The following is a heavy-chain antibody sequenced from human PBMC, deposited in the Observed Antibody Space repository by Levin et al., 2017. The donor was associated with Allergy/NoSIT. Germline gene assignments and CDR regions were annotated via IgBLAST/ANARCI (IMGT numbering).Heavy chain of an antibody. CDR2: ISGSVGST. CDR1: GLTFSSYG. Sequence: PGESLKISCAASGLTFSSYGMSWVRQAPGKGLEWVATISGSVGSTYYADSVKGRFTISRDNSKNTLHLQMNSLRAEDTAVYYCAKVGSSSVYYHYYMDVWGKGTTVTVSS. J-gene: IGHJ6*03. CDR3: AKVGSSSVYYHYYMDV. D-gene: IGHD6-13*01. V-gene: IGHV3-23*01.